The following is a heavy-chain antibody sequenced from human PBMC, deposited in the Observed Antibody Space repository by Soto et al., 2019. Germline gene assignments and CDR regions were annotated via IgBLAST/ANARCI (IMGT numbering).Heavy chain of an antibody. D-gene: IGHD3-10*01. CDR1: GGTFNTYA. V-gene: IGHV1-69*06. J-gene: IGHJ4*02. CDR3: AREVQVHTPAFVY. Sequence: QVQLVQSGAEMKKPGSSVKVSCQSSGGTFNTYAMNWVRQAPGQGPEWMGDISPMFGAANYAPKFQGRVTITADKSTPTPHMQLSSLTSDDTALYFCAREVQVHTPAFVYWGQGTLVTVSS. CDR2: ISPMFGAA.